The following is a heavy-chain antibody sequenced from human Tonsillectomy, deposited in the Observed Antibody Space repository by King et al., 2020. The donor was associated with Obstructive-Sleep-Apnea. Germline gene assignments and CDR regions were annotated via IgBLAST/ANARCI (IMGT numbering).Heavy chain of an antibody. CDR1: GFTLRNYG. Sequence: VQLVESGGGVVRPGQSLRLSCATSGFTLRNYGMHWVRQAPGKGLEWVAVIWDDETKKNYADSVKGRFTISRDNSNNTLYLEMNSLRAEDTAVYYCAREAKKWLQTAYFDLWGQGTLVAVSS. D-gene: IGHD5-12*01. J-gene: IGHJ4*02. CDR2: IWDDETKK. CDR3: AREAKKWLQTAYFDL. V-gene: IGHV3-33*01.